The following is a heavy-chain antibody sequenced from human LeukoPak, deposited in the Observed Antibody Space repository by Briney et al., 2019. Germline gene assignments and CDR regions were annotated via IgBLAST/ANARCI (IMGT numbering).Heavy chain of an antibody. D-gene: IGHD6-13*01. J-gene: IGHJ4*02. Sequence: ASVKVSCKASGYTFTSYGISWVRQAPGQGLEWMGWISAYNGNTNYAQKLQGRVTMTTDTSTSTAYMELRSLRSDDTAAYYCARNLDSSSWYASNGDYCGQGTLVTVSS. CDR1: GYTFTSYG. CDR3: ARNLDSSSWYASNGDY. CDR2: ISAYNGNT. V-gene: IGHV1-18*01.